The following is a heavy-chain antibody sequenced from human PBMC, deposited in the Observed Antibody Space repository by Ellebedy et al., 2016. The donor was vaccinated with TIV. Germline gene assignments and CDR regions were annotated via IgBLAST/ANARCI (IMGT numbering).Heavy chain of an antibody. CDR2: ISYDGSNK. Sequence: GESLKISXAASGFTFSNYGMHWVRQAPGKGLEWLAVISYDGSNKYYADSVKGRFTISRDNSKNTLYLQMNSLRAEDTAVYYCARDPRWNCRGDFDYWGQGTLVTVSS. J-gene: IGHJ4*02. CDR1: GFTFSNYG. CDR3: ARDPRWNCRGDFDY. D-gene: IGHD1-7*01. V-gene: IGHV3-30*03.